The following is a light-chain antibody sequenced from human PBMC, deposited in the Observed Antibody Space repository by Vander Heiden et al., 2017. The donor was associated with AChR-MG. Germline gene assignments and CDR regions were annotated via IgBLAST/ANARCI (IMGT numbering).Light chain of an antibody. J-gene: IGKJ4*01. CDR2: WAS. V-gene: IGKV4-1*01. CDR3: QQYYSTSPT. Sequence: DIVLIQSCDSLAVSLGERATINCKSSQSVLYSSNNKNYLAWYQQKPGQPPKLLIYWASTRESGVPDRFSGSGSGTDFTLTISSLQAEDVAVYYCQQYYSTSPTFGGGTKVEIK. CDR1: QSVLYSSNNKNY.